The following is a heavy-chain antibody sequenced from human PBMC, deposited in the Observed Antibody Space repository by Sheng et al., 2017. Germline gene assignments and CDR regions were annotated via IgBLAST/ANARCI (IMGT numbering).Heavy chain of an antibody. V-gene: IGHV4-39*07. Sequence: QLQLQESGPGLVKPSETLSLTCTVSGGPISSTSYYWGWIRQPPGKGLESIGSINYSGSTYYNPSLKSRVTISGDTSKNQFYMKLNSVTAADTAVYYCTRGASRVSGEGIAVSNWGQGTLVTGLL. D-gene: IGHD6-19*01. CDR2: INYSGST. J-gene: IGHJ4*02. CDR3: TRGASRVSGEGIAVSN. CDR1: GGPISSTSYY.